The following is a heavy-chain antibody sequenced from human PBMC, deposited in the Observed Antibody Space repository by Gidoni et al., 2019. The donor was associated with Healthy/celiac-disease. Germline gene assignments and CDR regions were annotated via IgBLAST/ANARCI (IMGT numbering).Heavy chain of an antibody. J-gene: IGHJ5*02. CDR1: GGSISSSSYY. CDR2: IYYSGST. V-gene: IGHV4-39*01. Sequence: QLQLQESGPGLVKPSETLSLTCTVAGGSISSSSYYWGWIRQPPGKGLEWIGSIYYSGSTYYNPSLKSRVTISVDTSKNQFSLKLSSVTAADTAVYYCARHRARLSAAAKKGRGNWFDPWGQGTLVTVSS. D-gene: IGHD2-2*01. CDR3: ARHRARLSAAAKKGRGNWFDP.